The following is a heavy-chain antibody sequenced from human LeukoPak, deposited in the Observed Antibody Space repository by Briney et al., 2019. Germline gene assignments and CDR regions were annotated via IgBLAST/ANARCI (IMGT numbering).Heavy chain of an antibody. CDR2: ISAYNGNT. Sequence: ASVKASCKASGYTFTSYGISWVRQAPGQGLEWMGWISAYNGNTNYAQKLQGRVTMTTDTSTSTAYMELRSLRSDDTAVYYCARFGSCGGDCALPFDPWGQGTLVTVSS. J-gene: IGHJ5*02. CDR1: GYTFTSYG. CDR3: ARFGSCGGDCALPFDP. D-gene: IGHD2-21*01. V-gene: IGHV1-18*01.